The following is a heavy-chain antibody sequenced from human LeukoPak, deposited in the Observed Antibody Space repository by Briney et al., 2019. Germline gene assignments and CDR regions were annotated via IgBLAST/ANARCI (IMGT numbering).Heavy chain of an antibody. D-gene: IGHD6-13*01. V-gene: IGHV3-30-3*01. J-gene: IGHJ4*02. CDR1: GFTFSSYA. Sequence: GGSLRLSCAASGFTFSSYAMHWVRQAPGKGLEWVAVISYDGSNKYYADSVKGRFTISRDNSKNTLYLQMNSLRAEDTAVYYCARDVAEQQLVSYWGQGTLVTVSS. CDR3: ARDVAEQQLVSY. CDR2: ISYDGSNK.